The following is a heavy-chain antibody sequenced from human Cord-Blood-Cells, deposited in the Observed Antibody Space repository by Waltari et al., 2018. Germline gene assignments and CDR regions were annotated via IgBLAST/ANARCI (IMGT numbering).Heavy chain of an antibody. CDR1: GGSISSGGYS. CDR3: ARGVAARGPPDAFDI. J-gene: IGHJ3*02. CDR2: IYHSGST. V-gene: IGHV4-30-2*01. D-gene: IGHD6-6*01. Sequence: QLQLQESGSGLVKPSQTLSLTCAVSGGSISSGGYSWSWIRQPPGKGLEWIGYIYHSGSTYYNPSLKSRVTISVDRSKNQFSLKLSSVTTADTAVYYCARGVAARGPPDAFDIWGQGTMVTVSS.